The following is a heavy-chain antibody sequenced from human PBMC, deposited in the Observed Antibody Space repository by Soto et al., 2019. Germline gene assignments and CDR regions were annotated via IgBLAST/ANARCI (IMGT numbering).Heavy chain of an antibody. CDR2: ISGSGGST. Sequence: EVQLLESGGGLVQPGGSLRLSCAASGFTFSSYAMSWVRQAPGKGLEWVSAISGSGGSTYYADSVKGRFTISRDNSKNTLYLQMHSLRAEDTAVYYCAKDLSDFGVVIYYYYGMDVWGQGTTVTVSS. V-gene: IGHV3-23*01. D-gene: IGHD3-3*01. J-gene: IGHJ6*02. CDR3: AKDLSDFGVVIYYYYGMDV. CDR1: GFTFSSYA.